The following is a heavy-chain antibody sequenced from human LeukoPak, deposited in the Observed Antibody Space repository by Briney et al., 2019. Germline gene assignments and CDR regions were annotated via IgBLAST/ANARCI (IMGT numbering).Heavy chain of an antibody. J-gene: IGHJ3*02. Sequence: SETLSLTCTVSGGSISSGGYSWSWIRQHPGKGLEWIGYIYYSGSTYYNPSLKSRVTISVDTSKNQFSLKLSSVTAADTAVYYCARERSQGEAFDIWGQGTMVTVSS. CDR2: IYYSGST. V-gene: IGHV4-31*03. CDR1: GGSISSGGYS. D-gene: IGHD3-16*01. CDR3: ARERSQGEAFDI.